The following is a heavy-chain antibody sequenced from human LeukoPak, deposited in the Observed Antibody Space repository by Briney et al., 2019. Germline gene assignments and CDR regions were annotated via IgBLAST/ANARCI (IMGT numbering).Heavy chain of an antibody. CDR2: SPYNGNT. J-gene: IGHJ4*02. CDR1: GYTFTSYG. D-gene: IGHD3-22*01. Sequence: ASVKVSCKASGYTFTSYGISWVRQAPGQGLEWMGWSPYNGNTNYAQKLQGRVTMTTDTSTSTAYMELRSLRSDDTAVYYCARDHSYYYDSSGYSYWGQGTLVTVSS. V-gene: IGHV1-18*01. CDR3: ARDHSYYYDSSGYSY.